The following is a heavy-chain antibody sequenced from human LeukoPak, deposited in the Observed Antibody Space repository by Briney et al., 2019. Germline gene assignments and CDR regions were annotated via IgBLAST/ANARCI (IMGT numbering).Heavy chain of an antibody. D-gene: IGHD2-15*01. CDR3: ARLGYCSGGSCYGYDAFDI. Sequence: GGSLRLSCATSGFTFSSYAMSWVRQAPGKGLEWVSGIGASGGSTYYADSVKGRFTISRDNSKNTLYLQMNSLRAEDTAVYYRARLGYCSGGSCYGYDAFDIWGQGTMVTVSS. J-gene: IGHJ3*02. CDR2: IGASGGST. V-gene: IGHV3-23*01. CDR1: GFTFSSYA.